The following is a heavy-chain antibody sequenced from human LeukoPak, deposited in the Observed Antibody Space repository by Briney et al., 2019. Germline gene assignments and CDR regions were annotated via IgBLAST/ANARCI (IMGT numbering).Heavy chain of an antibody. V-gene: IGHV1-46*01. CDR2: INPSGGST. CDR3: ARESRLWNAPYFGY. CDR1: GYTFSNYN. Sequence: ASVKVSCKTSGYTFSNYNINWVRQAPGQGLEWMGIINPSGGSTSYAQKFQGRVTMTRDTSTSTVYMELSSLRSEDTAVYYCARESRLWNAPYFGYWGQGTLVTVSS. D-gene: IGHD1-1*01. J-gene: IGHJ4*02.